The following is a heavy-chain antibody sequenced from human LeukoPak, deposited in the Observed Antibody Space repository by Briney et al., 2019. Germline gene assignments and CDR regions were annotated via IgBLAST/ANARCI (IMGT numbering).Heavy chain of an antibody. D-gene: IGHD5-12*01. CDR3: ARVLVATADAFDI. CDR1: GYTFTSYD. Sequence: GASVKVSCKASGYTFTSYDINWVRQATGQGLEWMGWMNPNSGNTGYAQKFQGRVTMTRNTSISTAYMELSSLRSEDTAVYYCARVLVATADAFDIWGQGTMVTVSS. V-gene: IGHV1-8*01. CDR2: MNPNSGNT. J-gene: IGHJ3*02.